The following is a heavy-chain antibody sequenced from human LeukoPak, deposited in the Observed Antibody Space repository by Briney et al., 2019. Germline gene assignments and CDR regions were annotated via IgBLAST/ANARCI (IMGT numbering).Heavy chain of an antibody. V-gene: IGHV4-39*01. CDR1: GGSISISSYY. J-gene: IGHJ3*02. Sequence: SETLSLTCTVSGGSISISSYYWGWIRQPPGKGLEWIGSIYYSGSTYYNPSLKSRVTISVDTSKNQFSLKLSSVTAADTAVYYCARIKLITFGGVIGPRAFDIWGQGTMVTVSS. D-gene: IGHD3-16*02. CDR2: IYYSGST. CDR3: ARIKLITFGGVIGPRAFDI.